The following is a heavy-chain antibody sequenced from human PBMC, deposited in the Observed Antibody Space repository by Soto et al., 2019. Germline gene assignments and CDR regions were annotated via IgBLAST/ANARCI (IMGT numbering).Heavy chain of an antibody. CDR2: IYYSGST. V-gene: IGHV4-61*01. CDR1: GGSISSGSHY. J-gene: IGHJ5*02. CDR3: ARADYDFWSGSLNWFDP. Sequence: SETLSLTCTVSGGSISSGSHYWSWIRQPPGKGLEWIGYIYYSGSTNYNPSLKGPVTISIDTSKNQISLKLSSVTAADTAVYYCARADYDFWSGSLNWFDPWGQGILVTVSS. D-gene: IGHD3-3*01.